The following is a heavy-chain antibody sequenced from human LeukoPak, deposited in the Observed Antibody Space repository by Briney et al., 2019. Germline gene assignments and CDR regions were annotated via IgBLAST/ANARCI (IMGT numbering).Heavy chain of an antibody. CDR3: ARCRDGYNYDY. CDR1: GFTFSSYA. D-gene: IGHD5-24*01. Sequence: PGGSLRLSCAASGFTFSSYAMHWVRQAPGKGLEYVSAISSNGGSTYYANFAKGRFTISRDNSKNTLYLQMGSLRAEDMAVYYCARCRDGYNYDYWGQGTLVTVSS. V-gene: IGHV3-64*01. J-gene: IGHJ4*02. CDR2: ISSNGGST.